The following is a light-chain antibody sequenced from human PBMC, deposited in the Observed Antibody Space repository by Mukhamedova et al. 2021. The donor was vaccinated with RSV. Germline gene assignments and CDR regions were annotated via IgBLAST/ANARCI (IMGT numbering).Light chain of an antibody. Sequence: WYQRRVHGKAPKLLIYAATGLLSGVPSRFSGTGYGTDFTLTIDGVQPEDFATYYCQPSYSAPFTFGPGTKVDIK. V-gene: IGKV1-39*01. CDR3: QPSYSAPFT. J-gene: IGKJ3*01. CDR2: AAT.